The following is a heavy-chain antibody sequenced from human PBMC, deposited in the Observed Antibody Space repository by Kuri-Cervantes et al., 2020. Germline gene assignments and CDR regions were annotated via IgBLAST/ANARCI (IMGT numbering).Heavy chain of an antibody. Sequence: GESLKISCAASGFTFSSYAMHWVRQAPGKGLEYVSAISSNGGSTYYADSVKGRFTISRDNSKNTLYLQMNSLRVEDTAVYYCAKDWHYGQPRAFDIWGQGTMVTVSS. CDR1: GFTFSSYA. D-gene: IGHD4-17*01. J-gene: IGHJ3*02. CDR2: ISSNGGST. V-gene: IGHV3-64*02. CDR3: AKDWHYGQPRAFDI.